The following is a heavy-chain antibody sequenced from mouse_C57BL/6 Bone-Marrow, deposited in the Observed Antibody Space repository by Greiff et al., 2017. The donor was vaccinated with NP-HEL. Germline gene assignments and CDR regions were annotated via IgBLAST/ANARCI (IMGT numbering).Heavy chain of an antibody. Sequence: EVQRVESGGGLVQPGGSLSLSCAASGFTFTDYYMSWVRQPPGKALEWLGFIRNKANGYTTEYSASVKGRFTISRDNSQSILYLQMNALRAEDSATYYCARYKVYCDYWGKGTTLTVSS. CDR1: GFTFTDYY. CDR3: ARYKVYCDY. V-gene: IGHV7-3*01. J-gene: IGHJ2*01. CDR2: IRNKANGYTT.